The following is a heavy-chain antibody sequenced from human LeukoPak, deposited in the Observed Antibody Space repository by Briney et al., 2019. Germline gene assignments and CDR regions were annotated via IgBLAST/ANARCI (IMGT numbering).Heavy chain of an antibody. Sequence: PGGSLRLSCAASGFTFSSYAMSWVRQAPGKGLEWVSAISGSGGSTYYADSVKGRFTISRDNSKNTLYLQMNSLRAEDTAVYYCVTDSELPNYYYSYYMDVWGKGATVTVSS. CDR1: GFTFSSYA. D-gene: IGHD1-7*01. CDR2: ISGSGGST. CDR3: VTDSELPNYYYSYYMDV. V-gene: IGHV3-23*01. J-gene: IGHJ6*03.